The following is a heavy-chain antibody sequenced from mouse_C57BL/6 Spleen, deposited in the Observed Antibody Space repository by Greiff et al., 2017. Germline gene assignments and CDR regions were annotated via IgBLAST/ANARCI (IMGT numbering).Heavy chain of an antibody. D-gene: IGHD2-5*01. V-gene: IGHV1-82*01. CDR1: GYAFSSSW. Sequence: VQLQQSGPELVKPGASVKISCKASGYAFSSSWMNWVKQRPGKGLEWIGRIYPGDGDTNYNGKFKGKATLTADKSSSTAYMQLSSLTSEDSAVYFCARSGDSNYVDYAMDDWGQGTSVTVSS. CDR3: ARSGDSNYVDYAMDD. J-gene: IGHJ4*01. CDR2: IYPGDGDT.